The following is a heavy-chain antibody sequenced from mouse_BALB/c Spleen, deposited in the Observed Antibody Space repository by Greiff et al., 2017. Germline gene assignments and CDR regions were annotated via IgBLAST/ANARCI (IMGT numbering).Heavy chain of an antibody. CDR2: ISSGGSYT. V-gene: IGHV5-6*01. Sequence: VQLQQSGGDLVKPGGSLKLSCAASGFTFSSYGMSWVRQTPDKRLEWVATISSGGSYTYYPDSVKGRFTISRDNAKNTLYLQMSSLKSEDTAMYYCARHKQAYYGNGYAMDYWGQGTSVTVSS. CDR3: ARHKQAYYGNGYAMDY. D-gene: IGHD2-10*01. J-gene: IGHJ4*01. CDR1: GFTFSSYG.